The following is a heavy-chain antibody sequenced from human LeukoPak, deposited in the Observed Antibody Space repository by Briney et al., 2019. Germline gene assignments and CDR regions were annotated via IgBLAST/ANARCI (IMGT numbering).Heavy chain of an antibody. Sequence: ASVKVSCKASGYTFTIYGISWVRQAPGQGLEWMGWISAYNGNTNYSQKLQGRVTMTTDTSTSTAYMELRSLRSDDTAVYYCARSPDEYCSSTSCPLGYWGQGTLVTVSS. V-gene: IGHV1-18*01. CDR1: GYTFTIYG. J-gene: IGHJ4*02. CDR3: ARSPDEYCSSTSCPLGY. CDR2: ISAYNGNT. D-gene: IGHD2-2*01.